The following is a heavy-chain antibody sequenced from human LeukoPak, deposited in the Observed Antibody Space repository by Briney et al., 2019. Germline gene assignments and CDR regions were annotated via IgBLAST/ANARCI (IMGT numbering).Heavy chain of an antibody. CDR1: GFTFSSYS. CDR3: ARDWTDCSSTSCPPGY. Sequence: PGGSLRLSCAASGFTFSSYSMNWVRQAPGKGLEWVSSISSSSSYIYYADSVKGRFTISRDNAKNSLYLQMNSLRAEDTAVYYCARDWTDCSSTSCPPGYWGQGTLVTVSS. J-gene: IGHJ4*02. V-gene: IGHV3-21*01. CDR2: ISSSSSYI. D-gene: IGHD2-2*01.